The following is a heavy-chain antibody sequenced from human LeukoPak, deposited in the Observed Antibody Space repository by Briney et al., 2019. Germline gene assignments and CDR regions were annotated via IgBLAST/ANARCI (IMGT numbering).Heavy chain of an antibody. CDR2: IYYGGST. V-gene: IGHV4-39*01. Sequence: SETLSLTCTVSGGSISSSSYYWGWIRQPPGKGLEWIGSIYYGGSTYYNPSLKSRVTISVDTSKNQFSLKLSSVTAADTAVYYCARLSPGAIVGADFDYWGQGTLVTVSS. J-gene: IGHJ4*02. CDR1: GGSISSSSYY. CDR3: ARLSPGAIVGADFDY. D-gene: IGHD1-26*01.